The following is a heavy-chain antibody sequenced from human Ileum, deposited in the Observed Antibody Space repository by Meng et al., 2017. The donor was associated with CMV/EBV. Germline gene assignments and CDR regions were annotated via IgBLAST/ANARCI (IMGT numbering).Heavy chain of an antibody. Sequence: GASLKISCAASGFTFTDFAMDWVRQAPGKGLEWVSAIIAFGGQKYSEDSVKGRCTTSRDNSKNTVYLQMDSLRVEDTAVYYCAKRVHKNSDGTAAGYWGQGTRVTVSS. CDR1: GFTFTDFA. V-gene: IGHV3-23*01. J-gene: IGHJ4*02. CDR3: AKRVHKNSDGTAAGY. D-gene: IGHD2-21*02. CDR2: IIAFGGQK.